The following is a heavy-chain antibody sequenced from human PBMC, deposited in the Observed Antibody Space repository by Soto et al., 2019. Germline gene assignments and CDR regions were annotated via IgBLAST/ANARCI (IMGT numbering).Heavy chain of an antibody. CDR1: GYTFTSYD. Sequence: QVQLVQSGAEVKKPGASVKVSCKASGYTFTSYDINWVRQATGQGLEWMGWMNPNSGNTGYAQKFQGRVTMTRNTTTRTASIELSSLRSADTAGYYCASERAVAGFDYWGQGTLVTVSS. D-gene: IGHD6-19*01. CDR2: MNPNSGNT. V-gene: IGHV1-8*01. J-gene: IGHJ4*02. CDR3: ASERAVAGFDY.